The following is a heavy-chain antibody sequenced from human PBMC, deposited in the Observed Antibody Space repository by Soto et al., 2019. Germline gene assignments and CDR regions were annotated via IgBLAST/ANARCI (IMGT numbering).Heavy chain of an antibody. J-gene: IGHJ4*02. Sequence: QVQLVQSGAEVKKPGASVKVSCKASGYTFTGYYMHWVRQAPGQGLEWMGWINPNSGGTNYAQKFQGWVTMTRDTSLSTAHMELSRLRSDDTAVYYCARARGKGEVAGLDYWGQGTLVTVSS. V-gene: IGHV1-2*04. CDR2: INPNSGGT. CDR3: ARARGKGEVAGLDY. D-gene: IGHD3-10*01. CDR1: GYTFTGYY.